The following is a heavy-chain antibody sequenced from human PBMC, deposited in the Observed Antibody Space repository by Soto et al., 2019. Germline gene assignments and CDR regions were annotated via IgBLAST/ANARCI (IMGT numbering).Heavy chain of an antibody. CDR3: ARSPYSSGWYGWFDP. Sequence: SQTLSLTCAISGDSVSTNSAAWNWIRQSPSRGLEWLGRTFYRSKWYNDYAVSVKSRITINPDTSKNQFSLQLNSVTPEDTAVYYCARSPYSSGWYGWFDPWGQGTLVTVSS. J-gene: IGHJ5*02. CDR1: GDSVSTNSAA. D-gene: IGHD6-19*01. CDR2: TFYRSKWYN. V-gene: IGHV6-1*01.